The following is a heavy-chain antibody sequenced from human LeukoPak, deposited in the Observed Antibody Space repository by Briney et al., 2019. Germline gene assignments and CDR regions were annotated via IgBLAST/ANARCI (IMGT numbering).Heavy chain of an antibody. CDR3: ARELNIHSSGWYRRYYYYGMDV. CDR1: GFTFSSYW. D-gene: IGHD6-19*01. J-gene: IGHJ6*02. CDR2: INSDGSST. V-gene: IGHV3-74*01. Sequence: GGSLRLSCAASGFTFSSYWMHWVRHAPGKGLVWVSRINSDGSSTSYADSVKGRFTISRDNAKNTLYLQMNSLRAEDTAVYYCARELNIHSSGWYRRYYYYGMDVWGQGTTVTVSS.